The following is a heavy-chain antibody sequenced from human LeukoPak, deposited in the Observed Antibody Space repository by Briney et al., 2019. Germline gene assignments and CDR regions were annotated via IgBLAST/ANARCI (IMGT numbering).Heavy chain of an antibody. V-gene: IGHV3-23*01. J-gene: IGHJ4*02. CDR2: ISGSGGST. D-gene: IGHD5-24*01. CDR3: AKGNDGHHYFDS. CDR1: AFTFSRSA. Sequence: PGGSLRLSCAASAFTFSRSAMSWVRQAPGKGLEWVSVISGSGGSTYYADSVKGRFTISRDNSKGTLYLQMNSLRAEDTAVYYCAKGNDGHHYFDSWGQGTLVTVSS.